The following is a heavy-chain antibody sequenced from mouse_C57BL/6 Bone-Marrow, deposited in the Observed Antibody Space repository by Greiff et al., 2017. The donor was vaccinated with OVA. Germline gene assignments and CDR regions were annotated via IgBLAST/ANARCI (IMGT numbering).Heavy chain of an antibody. D-gene: IGHD1-1*01. Sequence: VQLQQPGAELVRPGTSVKLSCKASGYTFTSYWMHWVKQRPGQGLEWIGVIDPSDSYTNYNQKFKGKATLTVDTSSSTAYMQLSSLTSEDSAVYYCASNITTPYWYFDVWGTGTTVTVSS. V-gene: IGHV1-59*01. CDR2: IDPSDSYT. J-gene: IGHJ1*03. CDR3: ASNITTPYWYFDV. CDR1: GYTFTSYW.